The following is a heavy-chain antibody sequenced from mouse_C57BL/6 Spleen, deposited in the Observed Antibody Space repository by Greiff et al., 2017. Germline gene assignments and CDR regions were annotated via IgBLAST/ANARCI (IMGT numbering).Heavy chain of an antibody. CDR1: GFNIKDDY. V-gene: IGHV14-4*01. CDR3: TTTDYYGSSPWYFDV. J-gene: IGHJ1*03. D-gene: IGHD1-1*01. CDR2: IDPENGDT. Sequence: VQLQQSGAELVRPGASVKLSCTASGFNIKDDYMHWVKQRPEQGLEWIGWIDPENGDTEYASKFQGKATITADTSSNTAYLQLSSLTSEDTAVYYCTTTDYYGSSPWYFDVWGTGTTVTVSS.